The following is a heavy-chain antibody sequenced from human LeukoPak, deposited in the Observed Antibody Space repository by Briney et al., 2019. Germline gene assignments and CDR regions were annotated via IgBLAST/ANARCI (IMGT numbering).Heavy chain of an antibody. J-gene: IGHJ4*02. Sequence: PGGSLRLSCAASGFTFSSYWMHWVRQAPGKGLVWVSRINSDESSTNYADSVKGRFTISRDNAKNMLYLQMNSLRAEDTAVYYCARGQRGGYCSGGSCLDYWGQGTLVTVSS. CDR1: GFTFSSYW. CDR3: ARGQRGGYCSGGSCLDY. D-gene: IGHD2-15*01. V-gene: IGHV3-74*01. CDR2: INSDESST.